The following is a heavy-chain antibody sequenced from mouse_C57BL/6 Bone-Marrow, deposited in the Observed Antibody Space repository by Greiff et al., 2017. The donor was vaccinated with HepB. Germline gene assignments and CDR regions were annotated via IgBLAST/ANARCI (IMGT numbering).Heavy chain of an antibody. Sequence: VQLQQPGAELVKPGASVKVACKASGYTFTSYWMHWVKQRPGQGLEWIGRIHPSDSDTNYNQKFKGKAKLTVDKSSSTAYMQLSSLTSEDSAVYYCAINYRSSFYYFDYWGQGTTLTVSS. J-gene: IGHJ2*01. CDR1: GYTFTSYW. CDR3: AINYRSSFYYFDY. D-gene: IGHD1-1*01. CDR2: IHPSDSDT. V-gene: IGHV1-74*01.